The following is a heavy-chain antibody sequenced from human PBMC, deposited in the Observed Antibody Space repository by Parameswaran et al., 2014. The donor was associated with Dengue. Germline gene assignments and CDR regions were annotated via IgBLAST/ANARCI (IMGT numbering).Heavy chain of an antibody. J-gene: IGHJ6*02. CDR2: IYTSGST. CDR1: GGSISSGSYS. CDR3: ARVSRYYGSSGSPLYYYGMDV. Sequence: ASETLSLTCTVSGGSISSGSYSWSWIRQPAGKGLEWIGRIYTSGSTNYNPSLKSRVTISVDTSKNQFSLKLSSVTAADTAVYYCARVSRYYGSSGSPLYYYGMDVWGQGTTVTVSS. V-gene: IGHV4-61*02. D-gene: IGHD3-22*01.